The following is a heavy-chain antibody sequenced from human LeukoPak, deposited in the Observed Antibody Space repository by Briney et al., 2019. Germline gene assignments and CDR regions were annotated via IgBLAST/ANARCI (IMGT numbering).Heavy chain of an antibody. D-gene: IGHD2-8*01. J-gene: IGHJ6*03. V-gene: IGHV5-51*01. CDR1: GYSCSSYW. Sequence: GESPNISGMGSGYSCSSYWIGWVRHIPVKGLEWMGIIYPDDSDTRYSPSFEGQVIISVDKSISTAYLQWSSLKASDTATYYCARHGHCTNGVCYSNYYYYMDVWGKGTTVTVSS. CDR2: IYPDDSDT. CDR3: ARHGHCTNGVCYSNYYYYMDV.